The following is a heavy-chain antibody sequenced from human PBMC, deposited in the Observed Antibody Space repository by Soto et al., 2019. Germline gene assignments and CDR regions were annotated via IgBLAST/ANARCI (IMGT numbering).Heavy chain of an antibody. CDR1: GGSISSGDYY. J-gene: IGHJ4*02. V-gene: IGHV4-30-4*01. CDR2: VYYSGSN. D-gene: IGHD5-18*01. Sequence: PSETLSLTCTVSGGSISSGDYYWSWIRQPPGKGLEWIGYVYYSGSNYDTQSLKSRVPISVNTSKNQFSLKLSSVTAADTAVYYCARTYSDGYRDDYWGQGTLVTVCS. CDR3: ARTYSDGYRDDY.